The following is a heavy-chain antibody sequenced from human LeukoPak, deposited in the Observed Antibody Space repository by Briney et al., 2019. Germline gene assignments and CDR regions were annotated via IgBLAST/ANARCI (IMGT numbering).Heavy chain of an antibody. Sequence: ASVTVSCTASGYTFTGYYTHWVRQAPGQGLEWMGWINPNSGGTNHAQKFQGRVTMTRDTSISTAYMELSRLRSDDTAVYYCASLTRDWFDPWGQGTLVTVSS. CDR2: INPNSGGT. CDR3: ASLTRDWFDP. CDR1: GYTFTGYY. D-gene: IGHD3-9*01. J-gene: IGHJ5*02. V-gene: IGHV1-2*02.